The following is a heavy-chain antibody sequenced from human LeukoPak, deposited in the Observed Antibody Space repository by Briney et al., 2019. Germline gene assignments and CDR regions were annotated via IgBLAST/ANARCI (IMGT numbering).Heavy chain of an antibody. J-gene: IGHJ4*02. CDR2: VYYNAGT. CDR3: ARFYYDDTGVSYYFDS. D-gene: IGHD3-16*01. Sequence: KPSETLSLTCTVSGGSISSYYWSWLRQPPGKGLEWIGYVYYNAGTKYNPSLEGRITISVDPSKNQFSLRLNSVTAADTAIYYCARFYYDDTGVSYYFDSWGQGTLVTVSS. V-gene: IGHV4-59*01. CDR1: GGSISSYY.